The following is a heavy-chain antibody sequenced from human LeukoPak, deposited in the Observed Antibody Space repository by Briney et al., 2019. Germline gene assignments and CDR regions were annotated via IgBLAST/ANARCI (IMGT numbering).Heavy chain of an antibody. D-gene: IGHD3-22*01. CDR1: GGSISSYD. CDR3: ARDLGWLSDPHYYYYYMDV. Sequence: KPSETLAVTCTVSGGSISSYDWSWIRQPAGKGLEWSGRIDTSGSTNYNPSLKSRVTISVDKSKNQFSLKLSSVTAADTAVYYCARDLGWLSDPHYYYYYMDVCGKGPTVTDSS. J-gene: IGHJ6*03. V-gene: IGHV4-4*07. CDR2: IDTSGST.